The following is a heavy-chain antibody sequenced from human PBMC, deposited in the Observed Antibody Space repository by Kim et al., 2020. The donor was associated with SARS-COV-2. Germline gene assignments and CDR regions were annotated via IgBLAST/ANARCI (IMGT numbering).Heavy chain of an antibody. CDR2: INSDGSST. D-gene: IGHD3-3*01. CDR1: GFTFSSYW. V-gene: IGHV3-74*01. J-gene: IGHJ5*02. Sequence: GGSLRLSCAASGFTFSSYWMNWVRQAPGKGLVWVSRINSDGSSTSYADSVKGRFTISRDNAKNTLYLQMNSLRAEDTAVYYCAREIFSYYDFWSGYLGWFDPWGQGTLVTVSS. CDR3: AREIFSYYDFWSGYLGWFDP.